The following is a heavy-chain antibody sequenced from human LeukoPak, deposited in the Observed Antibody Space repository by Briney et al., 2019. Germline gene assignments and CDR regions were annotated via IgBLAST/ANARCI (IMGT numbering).Heavy chain of an antibody. D-gene: IGHD6-13*01. CDR3: ARRSSWHLDIDY. J-gene: IGHJ4*02. V-gene: IGHV3-30*01. CDR1: GFTFSSYA. Sequence: PGGSLRLSCAASGFTFSSYAMHWVRQAPGKGLEWVAVISYDGSNKYYADSVKGRFTISRDNSKNTLYLQMNSLRAEDTAVYYCARRSSWHLDIDYWGQGTLVTVSS. CDR2: ISYDGSNK.